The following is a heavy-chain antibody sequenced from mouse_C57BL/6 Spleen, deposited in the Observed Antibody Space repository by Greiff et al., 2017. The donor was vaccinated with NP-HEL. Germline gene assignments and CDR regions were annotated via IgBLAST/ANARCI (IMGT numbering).Heavy chain of an antibody. D-gene: IGHD2-2*01. CDR1: GYTFTDYY. CDR3: ARRRGYDGYYAMDY. J-gene: IGHJ4*01. Sequence: EVQLQQSGPELVKPGASVKISCKASGYTFTDYYMNWVKQSHGKSLEWIGDINPNNGGTSYNQKFKGKATLTVDKSSSTAYMELRSLTSEDSAVYYCARRRGYDGYYAMDYWGHGTSVTVSS. V-gene: IGHV1-26*01. CDR2: INPNNGGT.